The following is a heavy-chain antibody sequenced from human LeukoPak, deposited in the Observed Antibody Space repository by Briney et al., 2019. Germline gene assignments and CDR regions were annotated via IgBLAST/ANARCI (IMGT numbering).Heavy chain of an antibody. CDR2: IYHTGSA. CDR3: ARDLGLTISDNWFDP. D-gene: IGHD3-3*01. CDR1: GYSISSGYF. Sequence: SETLFLTCDVSGYSISSGYFWVWIRQSPGKGLEWIGSIYHTGSAYYNPSLKSPVTISVDTSKNQFSLRLSSMTAADTAVYYCARDLGLTISDNWFDPWGQGTLVTVS. J-gene: IGHJ5*02. V-gene: IGHV4-38-2*02.